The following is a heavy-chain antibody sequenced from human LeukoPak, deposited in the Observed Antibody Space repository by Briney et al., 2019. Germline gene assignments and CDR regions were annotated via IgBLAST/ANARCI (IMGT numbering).Heavy chain of an antibody. Sequence: GASVKVSCKASGGTFSSYAISWVRQAPGQGLEWMGGIIPIFGTANYAQKFQGRVTITTDESTSTAYMELSSLRSEDTAVYYCARVVYSGYDFLSYWLDPWGQGTLVTVSS. CDR3: ARVVYSGYDFLSYWLDP. CDR1: GGTFSSYA. D-gene: IGHD5-12*01. J-gene: IGHJ5*02. V-gene: IGHV1-69*05. CDR2: IIPIFGTA.